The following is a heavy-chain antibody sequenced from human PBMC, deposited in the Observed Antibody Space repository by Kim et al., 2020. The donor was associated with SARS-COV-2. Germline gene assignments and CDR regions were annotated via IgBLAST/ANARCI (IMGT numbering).Heavy chain of an antibody. Sequence: ASVKVSCKASGYTFTSYGISWVRQAPGQGLEWMGWISAYNGNTNYAQKLQGRVTMTTDTSTSTAYMELRSLRSDDTAVYYCARDPWGAGPENYGMDVWGQGTTVTVSS. CDR1: GYTFTSYG. CDR3: ARDPWGAGPENYGMDV. D-gene: IGHD3-16*01. CDR2: ISAYNGNT. J-gene: IGHJ6*02. V-gene: IGHV1-18*01.